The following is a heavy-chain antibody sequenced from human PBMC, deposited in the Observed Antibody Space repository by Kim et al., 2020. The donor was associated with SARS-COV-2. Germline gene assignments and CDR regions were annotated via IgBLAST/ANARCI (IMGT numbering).Heavy chain of an antibody. CDR1: GDSVSSNSAT. J-gene: IGHJ4*02. CDR2: TFYSSHWYT. Sequence: SQTLSLTCAISGDSVSSNSATWSWIRQSPSRGLEWLARTFYSSHWYTDYAASVRGRISINPDTTTNQFSLHLHSVTPDDTAVYYCARNYYGSGSYYTAFDSWGQGLLVSVYS. D-gene: IGHD3-10*01. V-gene: IGHV6-1*01. CDR3: ARNYYGSGSYYTAFDS.